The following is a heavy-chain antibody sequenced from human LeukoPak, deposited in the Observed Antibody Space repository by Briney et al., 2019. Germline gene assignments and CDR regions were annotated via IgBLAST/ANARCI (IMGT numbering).Heavy chain of an antibody. Sequence: NPSETLSLPCTVSGGSISSYYGRWLRQPPGKGLEWLGYIYYCGSTNYNPSLKSRVTISVDTSKNQFSLKLSSVTAADTAVYYCARHLSTIAAAEYWGRGTLVTVSS. V-gene: IGHV4-59*08. J-gene: IGHJ4*02. CDR3: ARHLSTIAAAEY. CDR1: GGSISSYY. D-gene: IGHD6-13*01. CDR2: IYYCGST.